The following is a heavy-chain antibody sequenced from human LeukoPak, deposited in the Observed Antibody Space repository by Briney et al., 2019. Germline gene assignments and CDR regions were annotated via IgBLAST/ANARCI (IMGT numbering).Heavy chain of an antibody. CDR1: GGTFSSYA. CDR3: ARDRRRDGYNYFDY. J-gene: IGHJ4*02. D-gene: IGHD5-24*01. CDR2: IIPIFGTA. V-gene: IGHV1-69*05. Sequence: SVKVSCKASGGTFSSYAISWVRQAPGQGLEWMGGIIPIFGTANYAQKFQGRVTITTDESTSTAYMGLSSLRSEDTAVYYCARDRRRDGYNYFDYWGQGTLVTVSS.